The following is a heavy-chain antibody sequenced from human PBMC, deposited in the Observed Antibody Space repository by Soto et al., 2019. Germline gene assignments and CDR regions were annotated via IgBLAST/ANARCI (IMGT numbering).Heavy chain of an antibody. CDR1: GDSVSSNSAA. D-gene: IGHD2-8*01. J-gene: IGHJ6*02. CDR3: ARGAGYCTNGVCYSHYYGMDV. CDR2: TYYRSKWYN. V-gene: IGHV6-1*01. Sequence: SQTLSLICGISGDSVSSNSAAWNWIRQSPSRGLEWLGRTYYRSKWYNDYAVSVKSRITINPDTSKNQFSLQLNSVTPEDTAVYYCARGAGYCTNGVCYSHYYGMDVWGQGTTVTVSS.